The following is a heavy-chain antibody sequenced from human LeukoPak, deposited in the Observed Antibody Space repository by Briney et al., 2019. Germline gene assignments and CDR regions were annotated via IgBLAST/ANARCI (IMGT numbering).Heavy chain of an antibody. V-gene: IGHV4-59*01. CDR3: ARGPTRYYFDC. D-gene: IGHD4-17*01. Sequence: KPSETLSLTCTVSSGSISSSYWSWIRQPPGEWLEWIVYIFYNGSTNYNPSLKSRVTIPVDTSKDQFSLGLSSVTAADTAVYYCARGPTRYYFDCWGQGTLFTVSS. CDR2: IFYNGST. J-gene: IGHJ4*02. CDR1: SGSISSSY.